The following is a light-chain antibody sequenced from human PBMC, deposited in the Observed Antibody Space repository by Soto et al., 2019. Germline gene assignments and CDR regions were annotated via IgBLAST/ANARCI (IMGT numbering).Light chain of an antibody. J-gene: IGLJ2*01. CDR2: EVS. V-gene: IGLV2-14*01. Sequence: QSALTQPASVSGSPGQWITISCTGTIGDVDYKYVSWYQLHPGKAPKLLIYEVSTRPSGISNRFSGSKSGNTASLTISGLQAEDEADYYCNSCTDTTRLILGGGTKLTVL. CDR1: IGDVDYKY. CDR3: NSCTDTTRLI.